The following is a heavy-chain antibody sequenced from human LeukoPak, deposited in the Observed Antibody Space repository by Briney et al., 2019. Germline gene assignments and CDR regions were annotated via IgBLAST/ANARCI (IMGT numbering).Heavy chain of an antibody. CDR1: GGSISSSSYY. V-gene: IGHV4-39*01. CDR3: ARHSQYYGSAYYYYGMDV. J-gene: IGHJ6*02. D-gene: IGHD3-10*01. Sequence: NPSETLSLTCTVSGGSISSSSYYWGWIRQPPGKGLEWSGSIYYSGSTYYNPSLKSRVTISVDTSKNQFSLKLSSVTAADTAVYYCARHSQYYGSAYYYYGMDVWGQGTTVTVSS. CDR2: IYYSGST.